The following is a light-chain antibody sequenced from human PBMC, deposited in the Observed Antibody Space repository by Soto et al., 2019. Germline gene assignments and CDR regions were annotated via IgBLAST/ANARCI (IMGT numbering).Light chain of an antibody. Sequence: EIVMTQSPATLSVSPGERATLSCRASQSVSNRLAWYQQKRGQAPRLLIYGASTRATGIPARFSGSGSGTEFTLTISSLQSEDFAVYYCQQYNNWPPMYTFGQGTKLEIK. CDR1: QSVSNR. CDR2: GAS. V-gene: IGKV3-15*01. J-gene: IGKJ2*01. CDR3: QQYNNWPPMYT.